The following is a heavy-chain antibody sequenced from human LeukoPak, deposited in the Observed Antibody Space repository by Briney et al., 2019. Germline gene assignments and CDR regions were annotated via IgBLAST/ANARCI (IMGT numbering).Heavy chain of an antibody. CDR3: ARDGTVAY. J-gene: IGHJ4*02. CDR1: GFTFSSYE. D-gene: IGHD4-23*01. Sequence: GRSLRLSCAASGFTFSSYEMNRVRQAPGKGLEWVPYIRCGGSTKYYADSVKGRFTISRDNAKNSLYLQMNSLRAEDTAVYYCARDGTVAYWGQGTLVTVSS. V-gene: IGHV3-48*03. CDR2: IRCGGSTK.